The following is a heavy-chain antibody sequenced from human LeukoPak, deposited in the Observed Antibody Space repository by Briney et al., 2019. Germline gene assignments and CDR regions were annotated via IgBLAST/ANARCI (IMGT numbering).Heavy chain of an antibody. CDR2: INAGNGNT. V-gene: IGHV1-3*03. CDR3: ARARFRFGESDLDY. D-gene: IGHD3-10*01. CDR1: GYTFTSYA. J-gene: IGHJ4*02. Sequence: ASVKVSCKASGYTFTSYAMHWVRQAPGQRLEWMGWINAGNGNTKYSQEFQGRVTITRDTSASTAYMELSSLRSEDMAVYYCARARFRFGESDLDYWGQGTLVTVSS.